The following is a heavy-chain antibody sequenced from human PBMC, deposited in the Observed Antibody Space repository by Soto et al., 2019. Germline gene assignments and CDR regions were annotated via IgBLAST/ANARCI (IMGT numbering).Heavy chain of an antibody. CDR3: AFCFEDYGDYAAFDI. J-gene: IGHJ3*02. V-gene: IGHV3-33*08. Sequence: PGGSLRLSCVASGFTLSNNGMHWVRQAPGKGLEWVAVIWYDGSNKYYADSVKGRFTISRDNSKNTLYLQMNSLRAEDTAVYYCAFCFEDYGDYAAFDIWGQGTMVTVSS. CDR2: IWYDGSNK. D-gene: IGHD4-17*01. CDR1: GFTLSNNG.